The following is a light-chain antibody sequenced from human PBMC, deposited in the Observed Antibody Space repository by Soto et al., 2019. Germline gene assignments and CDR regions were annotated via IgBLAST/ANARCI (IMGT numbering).Light chain of an antibody. J-gene: IGKJ5*01. CDR3: QQRNNCPIT. CDR1: QSVDSY. CDR2: GAS. V-gene: IGKV3-11*01. Sequence: EIVLTQSPASLSLSPGERATLSCRASQSVDSYLVWYQQKPGQAPRLLISGASNRATGIPARFSGSGSGTDFTLTINSLEPDDFAVYYCQQRNNCPITFGQGTRLEIK.